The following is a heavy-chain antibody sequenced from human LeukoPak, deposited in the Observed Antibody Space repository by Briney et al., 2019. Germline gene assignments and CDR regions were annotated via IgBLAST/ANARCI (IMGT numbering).Heavy chain of an antibody. V-gene: IGHV3-23*01. CDR1: GFTFSTFA. J-gene: IGHJ4*02. CDR3: ATYRQVLLPFES. CDR2: FPSGGEI. Sequence: QPGGSLRLSCEASGFTFSTFAMIWVRQPPGKGLEWVSGFPSGGEIHYADSVRGRFTISRDNSKSTLSLQMNSLRAEDTAIYYCATYRQVLLPFESWGQGTLVTVSS. D-gene: IGHD2-8*02.